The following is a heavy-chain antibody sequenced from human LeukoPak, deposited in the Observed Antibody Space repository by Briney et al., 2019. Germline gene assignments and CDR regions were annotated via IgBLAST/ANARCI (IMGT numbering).Heavy chain of an antibody. D-gene: IGHD3-22*01. Sequence: SETLSLTCTVAGGSIRSYYWSWIRQPPGKGLEWIGYIYYSGSTNYNPSLKSRVTISVDTSKNQFSLKLSSVTAADTAVYYCARRNYDGGGYSPYWGQGTLVTVS. V-gene: IGHV4-59*08. CDR2: IYYSGST. CDR1: GGSIRSYY. CDR3: ARRNYDGGGYSPY. J-gene: IGHJ4*02.